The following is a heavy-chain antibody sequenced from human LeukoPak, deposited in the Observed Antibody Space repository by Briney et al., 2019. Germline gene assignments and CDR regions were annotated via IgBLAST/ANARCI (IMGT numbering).Heavy chain of an antibody. CDR3: ARDGYNRFDY. V-gene: IGHV1-69*04. J-gene: IGHJ4*02. D-gene: IGHD5-24*01. CDR1: GGTFSSYA. CDR2: IIPILGIA. Sequence: GASVKVSCKASGGTFSSYAISWVRQAPGQGLEWMGRIIPILGIANYAQKFQGRVTITADKSTSTAYMALSSLRSEDTAVYYCARDGYNRFDYWGQGTLVTVSS.